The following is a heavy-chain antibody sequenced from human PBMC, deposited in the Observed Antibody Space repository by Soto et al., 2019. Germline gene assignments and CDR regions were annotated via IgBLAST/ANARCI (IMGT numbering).Heavy chain of an antibody. V-gene: IGHV4-4*02. CDR2: IYHSGST. CDR3: ARRGGKRYSSGWYNAFDI. D-gene: IGHD6-19*01. CDR1: GGSISSSNW. J-gene: IGHJ3*02. Sequence: PSETLSLTCAVSGGSISSSNWWSWVRQPPGKGLEWIGEIYHSGSTNYNPSLKSRVTISVDKSKNQFSLKLSSVTAADTAVYYCARRGGKRYSSGWYNAFDIWGQGTMVT.